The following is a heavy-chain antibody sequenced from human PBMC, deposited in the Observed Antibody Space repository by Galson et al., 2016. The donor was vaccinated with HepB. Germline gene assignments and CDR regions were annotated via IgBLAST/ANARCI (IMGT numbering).Heavy chain of an antibody. Sequence: TLSLTCSVSGGSISSVDYYWNWIRQPPGKGLEWVGYIYYSGKIYYNASLKRRLTMSMETSKNQVSLKVTSVTAADTAVYYCARSPVKIKWLKEGDGIDDWGEGTTVTVSS. D-gene: IGHD3-22*01. CDR1: GGSISSVDYY. CDR3: ARSPVKIKWLKEGDGIDD. CDR2: IYYSGKI. V-gene: IGHV4-30-4*01. J-gene: IGHJ6*04.